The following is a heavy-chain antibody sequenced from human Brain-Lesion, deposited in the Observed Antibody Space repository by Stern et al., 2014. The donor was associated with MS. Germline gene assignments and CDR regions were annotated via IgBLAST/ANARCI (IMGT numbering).Heavy chain of an antibody. Sequence: VQLEESGPGLVKPSETLSLTCTVAGGSVSSTSYAWAWIRQPPGKGLEWIGTIYYSGNTYYRPSLKSRLTLSLDTSKNQFSLQRRSVTAADTAVYYCAGEEDIRYCSGGSCTGNWFDPWGQGTLVTVSS. CDR1: GGSVSSTSYA. J-gene: IGHJ5*02. CDR3: AGEEDIRYCSGGSCTGNWFDP. V-gene: IGHV4-39*01. CDR2: IYYSGNT. D-gene: IGHD2-15*01.